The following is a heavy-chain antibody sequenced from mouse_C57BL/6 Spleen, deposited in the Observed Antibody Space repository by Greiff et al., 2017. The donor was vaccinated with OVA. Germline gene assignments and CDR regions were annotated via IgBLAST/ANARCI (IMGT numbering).Heavy chain of an antibody. Sequence: EVKLQQSGPELVKPGASVKISCKASGYTFTDYYMNWVKQSHGKSLEWIGYINPSNGCTSYNQKFKGKATLTVDKSSSTAYLELRSLTSEDAAVDVCSRSCNWDVAWFAYWGQGTLVTVSA. V-gene: IGHV1-26*01. J-gene: IGHJ3*01. CDR2: INPSNGCT. CDR3: SRSCNWDVAWFAY. D-gene: IGHD4-1*01. CDR1: GYTFTDYY.